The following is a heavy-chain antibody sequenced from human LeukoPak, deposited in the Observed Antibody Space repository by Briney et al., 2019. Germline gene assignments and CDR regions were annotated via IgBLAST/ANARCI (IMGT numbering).Heavy chain of an antibody. D-gene: IGHD6-13*01. CDR2: ISGSGGST. V-gene: IGHV3-23*01. Sequence: PGGSLRLSCAASGFTFSSYAMSWVRQAPGKGLEWVSAISGSGGSTYYADSVRGRFTISRDNSKNTLYLQMNSLRAEDTAVYYCAKDPYSNKDAFDIWGQGTMVTVSS. CDR1: GFTFSSYA. CDR3: AKDPYSNKDAFDI. J-gene: IGHJ3*02.